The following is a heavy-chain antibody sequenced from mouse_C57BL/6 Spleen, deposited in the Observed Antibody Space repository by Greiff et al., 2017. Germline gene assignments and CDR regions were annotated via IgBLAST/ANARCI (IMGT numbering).Heavy chain of an antibody. D-gene: IGHD2-5*01. CDR1: GFTFSSYA. V-gene: IGHV5-9-1*02. Sequence: EVHLVESGEGLVKPGGSLKLSCAASGFTFSSYAMSWVRQTPEKRLEWVAYISSGGDYIYYADTVKGRFTISRDNARNTLYLQMSRLKSEDTAMYYCTRDRGAYYSNFDLAWFAYWGQGTLVTVSA. CDR3: TRDRGAYYSNFDLAWFAY. CDR2: ISSGGDYI. J-gene: IGHJ3*01.